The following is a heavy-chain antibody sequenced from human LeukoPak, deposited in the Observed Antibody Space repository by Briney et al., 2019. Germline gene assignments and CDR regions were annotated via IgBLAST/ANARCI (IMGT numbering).Heavy chain of an antibody. CDR2: IYYSGCT. CDR1: GGSISSSSYY. J-gene: IGHJ4*02. Sequence: SSETLSLTCTVSGGSISSSSYYWGWIRQPPGKGLEWIGSIYYSGCTYYNPSLKSRVTISIDTSKNQFSLKLSSVTAADTAVYYCAIPGGYCSGGYCYSYPARFDYWGQGTLVTVSS. V-gene: IGHV4-39*01. CDR3: AIPGGYCSGGYCYSYPARFDY. D-gene: IGHD2-15*01.